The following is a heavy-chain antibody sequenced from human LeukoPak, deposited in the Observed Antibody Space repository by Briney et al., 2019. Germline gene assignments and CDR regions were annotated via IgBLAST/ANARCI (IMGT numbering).Heavy chain of an antibody. J-gene: IGHJ4*02. CDR2: INHSGST. CDR3: ARRVYCSSTSRPTTYFDY. CDR1: GGSFSGYY. Sequence: PSETLSLTCAVYGGSFSGYYWSWIRQPPGKGLEWIGEINHSGSTNYNPSLKSRVTISVDTSKNQFSLKLSSVTAADTAVYYCARRVYCSSTSRPTTYFDYWGQGTLVTVSS. V-gene: IGHV4-34*01. D-gene: IGHD2-2*01.